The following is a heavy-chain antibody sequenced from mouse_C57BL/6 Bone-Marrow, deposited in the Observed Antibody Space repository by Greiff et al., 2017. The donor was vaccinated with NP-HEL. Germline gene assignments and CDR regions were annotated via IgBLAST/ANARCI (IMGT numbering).Heavy chain of an antibody. V-gene: IGHV1-81*01. CDR2: IYPRSGNT. Sequence: QVQLQQSGAELARPGASVKLSCKASGYTFTSYGISWVKQRTGQGLEWIGEIYPRSGNTYYNEKVKGKAKLTADKSSRTSYLGLRSLTSEDSAVYFCAKLQLRPLAYWGQGTLVTVSA. CDR1: GYTFTSYG. CDR3: AKLQLRPLAY. J-gene: IGHJ3*01. D-gene: IGHD3-2*02.